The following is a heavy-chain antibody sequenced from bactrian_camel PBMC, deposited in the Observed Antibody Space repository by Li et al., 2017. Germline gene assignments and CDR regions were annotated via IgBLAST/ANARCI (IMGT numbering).Heavy chain of an antibody. CDR1: GYRYSTYC. Sequence: HVQLVESGGGSVQAGESLRLSCVVSGYRYSTYCMGWFRQVPGNEREPLASIDSDGRTSVADSVKGRFAISQDNAKDILYLQMNNLKPEDTAMYYCLADDLCLEWAGLTYYPMDDPDYWGKGTQVTVS. CDR2: IDSDGRT. D-gene: IGHD2*01. J-gene: IGHJ7*01. V-gene: IGHV3S53*01.